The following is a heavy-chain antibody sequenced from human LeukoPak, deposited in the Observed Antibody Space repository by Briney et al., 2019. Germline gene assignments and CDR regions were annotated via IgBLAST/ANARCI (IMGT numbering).Heavy chain of an antibody. CDR3: ARVPCITTSCSPINWFDP. Sequence: ASVKVSCKASGYTFTGYYMHWVWQAPGQGLEWMGWINPNNGGTGYAQKFQGRVTMTRDTSISTAYMELSGLRSDDTAVYYCARVPCITTSCSPINWFDPWGQGTLVTVSS. J-gene: IGHJ5*02. V-gene: IGHV1-2*02. D-gene: IGHD2-2*01. CDR1: GYTFTGYY. CDR2: INPNNGGT.